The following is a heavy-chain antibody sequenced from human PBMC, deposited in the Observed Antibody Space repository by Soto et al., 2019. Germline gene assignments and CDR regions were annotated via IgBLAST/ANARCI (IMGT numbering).Heavy chain of an antibody. J-gene: IGHJ4*02. D-gene: IGHD6-13*01. CDR3: ASRGSTEDGSSWYYWDY. Sequence: QVQLVQSGAEVKKPGSSVKVSCKASGGTFSSYAISWVRQAPGQGLEWMGRIIPIFGTANYAQKFQGRVTITADESASTAYMELSSLRSEDTAVYDCASRGSTEDGSSWYYWDYWGQGTLVTVSS. CDR2: IIPIFGTA. V-gene: IGHV1-69*18. CDR1: GGTFSSYA.